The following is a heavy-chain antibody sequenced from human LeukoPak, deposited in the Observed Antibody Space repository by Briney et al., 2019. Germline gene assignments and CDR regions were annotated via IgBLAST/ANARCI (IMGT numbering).Heavy chain of an antibody. J-gene: IGHJ5*02. V-gene: IGHV1-69*01. CDR2: IIPIFGTA. CDR1: GGTFSTYA. Sequence: GSSVKVSCKASGGTFSTYAISWVRQAPGQGLEWMGGIIPIFGTANYAQKFQGRVTITADESTSTAYMELSSLRSEDTAVYDCARDDCSSTSCPVNWFDPWGQGTLATVSS. D-gene: IGHD2-2*01. CDR3: ARDDCSSTSCPVNWFDP.